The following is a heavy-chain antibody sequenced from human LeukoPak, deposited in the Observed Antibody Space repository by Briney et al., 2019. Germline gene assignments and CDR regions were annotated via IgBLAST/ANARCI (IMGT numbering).Heavy chain of an antibody. Sequence: PGGSLRLSCAASGFSLSHYYMSWVRQAPGKGLEWVSFISSDSTRTNYADSLKGRFTISRDDAKNSLYLQMNSLRAEDTALYYCARNPGTGTLDYWGQGTLVTVSS. CDR2: ISSDSTRT. CDR1: GFSLSHYY. D-gene: IGHD6-13*01. CDR3: ARNPGTGTLDY. J-gene: IGHJ4*02. V-gene: IGHV3-11*06.